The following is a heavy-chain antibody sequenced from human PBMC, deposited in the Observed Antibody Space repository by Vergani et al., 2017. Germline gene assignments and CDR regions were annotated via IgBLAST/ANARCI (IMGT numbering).Heavy chain of an antibody. Sequence: QVQLQESGPGLVKPSETLSLTCTVPGSSISSYYWSWIRQPPGKGLEWIGYIYYSGSTNYNPSLKSRVTISVDTSKNQFSLKLSSVTAADTAVYYCARGGFTVTPYYFDYWGQGTLVTVSS. CDR1: GSSISSYY. V-gene: IGHV4-59*01. J-gene: IGHJ4*02. CDR3: ARGGFTVTPYYFDY. CDR2: IYYSGST. D-gene: IGHD4-17*01.